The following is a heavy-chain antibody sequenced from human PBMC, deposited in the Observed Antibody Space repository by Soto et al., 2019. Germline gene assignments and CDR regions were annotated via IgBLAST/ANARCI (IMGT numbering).Heavy chain of an antibody. Sequence: ASVKVSCKASGGTFSSYAISWVRQAPGQGLEWMGGIIPIFGTANYAQRFQGRVTITADESTSTAYMELSSLRSEDTAVYYCARDTGADYYDSSGYYYGHYYFDYWGQGTLVTVSS. D-gene: IGHD3-22*01. V-gene: IGHV1-69*13. CDR3: ARDTGADYYDSSGYYYGHYYFDY. J-gene: IGHJ4*02. CDR2: IIPIFGTA. CDR1: GGTFSSYA.